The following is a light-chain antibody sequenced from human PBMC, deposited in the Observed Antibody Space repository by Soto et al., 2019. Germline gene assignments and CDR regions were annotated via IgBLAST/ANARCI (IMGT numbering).Light chain of an antibody. CDR3: LLYYGGAVV. J-gene: IGLJ3*02. V-gene: IGLV7-43*01. Sequence: QAVVTQEPSLTVSPGGTVTLTCASSTGAVTSDHSPNWLQQKPGQAPRALIYGTNHKHSWTPARFSASLLGVKAALTLSGAQPEDEADYYCLLYYGGAVVFGGGTKLTVL. CDR2: GTN. CDR1: TGAVTSDHS.